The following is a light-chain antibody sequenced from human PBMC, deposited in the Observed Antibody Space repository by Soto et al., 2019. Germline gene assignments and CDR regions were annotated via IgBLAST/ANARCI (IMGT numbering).Light chain of an antibody. V-gene: IGKV1-39*01. Sequence: DIQITQSPPSLSASVGDRVTITCRASQSISNYLNRYQQKVGKAPQLLIYGASNLQSGVPARFSGSGSGTDFTLTISDLQPEDFATFYCQQSYSAPLTFGGGTKVDIK. CDR3: QQSYSAPLT. J-gene: IGKJ4*01. CDR2: GAS. CDR1: QSISNY.